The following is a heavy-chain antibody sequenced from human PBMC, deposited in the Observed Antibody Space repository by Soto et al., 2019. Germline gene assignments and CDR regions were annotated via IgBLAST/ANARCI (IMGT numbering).Heavy chain of an antibody. CDR1: GYSFTSYG. CDR3: VRDCGVAATFPGDY. D-gene: IGHD6-19*01. Sequence: QVQLVQSGAEVEKPGASVKVSCKASGYSFTSYGISWVRQAPGQGLEWVGWISAYNGNTNYAQKLQGRVTMTTETSTSTAYMELTTLRPDDTAVYFCVRDCGVAATFPGDYWGQGTLVTVSS. J-gene: IGHJ4*02. V-gene: IGHV1-18*01. CDR2: ISAYNGNT.